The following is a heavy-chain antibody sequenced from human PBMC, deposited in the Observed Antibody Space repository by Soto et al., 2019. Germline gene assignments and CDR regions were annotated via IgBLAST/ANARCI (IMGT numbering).Heavy chain of an antibody. CDR2: IDWDDDK. D-gene: IGHD3-22*01. CDR1: GFSLSTSGMC. J-gene: IGHJ6*02. CDR3: ARNIILRGYYYYGMDV. Sequence: SGPTLVNPTQTLTLTCTFSGFSLSTSGMCVSWIRQPPGKALEWLARIDWDDDKYYSTSLKTRLTISKDTSKNQVVLTMTNMDPVDTATYYCARNIILRGYYYYGMDVWGQGTTVTV. V-gene: IGHV2-70*11.